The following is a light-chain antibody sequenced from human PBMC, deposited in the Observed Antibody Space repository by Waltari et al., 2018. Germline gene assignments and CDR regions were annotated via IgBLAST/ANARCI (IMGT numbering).Light chain of an antibody. CDR2: AAS. CDR3: QQLNSYPIT. J-gene: IGKJ5*01. V-gene: IGKV1-9*01. CDR1: QGISSN. Sequence: SQLTQSPSSLSASVGDRVTITCRASQGISSNLAWYQQKPGKAPKLLISAASTLQSGVALRFSGRGSGTDFTLTISSLQPEDFATYYCQQLNSYPITFGQGTRLEIK.